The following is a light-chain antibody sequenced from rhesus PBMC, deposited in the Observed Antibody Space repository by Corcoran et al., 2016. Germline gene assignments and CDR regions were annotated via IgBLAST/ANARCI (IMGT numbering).Light chain of an antibody. Sequence: DIVMTQTPLSLPVTPGEPASISCRSSQSLLLTDGYTYLDWYLQKPGQSPQVLIYGGSNRASGVPARCSGSGSGTDVTLKISEVEAEDVGVYYCMQHKALPWTFGQGTKVEIK. CDR2: GGS. J-gene: IGKJ1*01. V-gene: IGKV2-61*01. CDR3: MQHKALPWT. CDR1: QSLLLTDGYTY.